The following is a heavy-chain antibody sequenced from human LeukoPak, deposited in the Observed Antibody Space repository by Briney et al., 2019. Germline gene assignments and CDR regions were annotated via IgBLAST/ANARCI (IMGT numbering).Heavy chain of an antibody. V-gene: IGHV1-8*03. CDR2: MNPNSGNT. J-gene: IGHJ6*03. D-gene: IGHD6-6*01. CDR1: GYTFTSYD. CDR3: ARAEEYSSSSTPNYYYYYMDV. Sequence: ASVKVSCKASGYTFTSYDINWVRQATGQGLEWMGWMNPNSGNTGYAQKFQGRVTITRNTSISTAYMELSSLRSEDTAVYYCARAEEYSSSSTPNYYYYYMDVWGKGTTVTVSS.